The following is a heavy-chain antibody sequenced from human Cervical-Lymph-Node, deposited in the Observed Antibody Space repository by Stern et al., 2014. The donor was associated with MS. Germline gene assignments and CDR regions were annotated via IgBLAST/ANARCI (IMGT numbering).Heavy chain of an antibody. CDR2: LWSNGINQ. CDR1: GLSFSSTG. CDR3: VKERLPFDGFDI. J-gene: IGHJ3*02. V-gene: IGHV3-33*03. D-gene: IGHD2-21*02. Sequence: VQLEESGGGVVQPGRSLRLSCTAFGLSFSSTGMHWVRQAPGTGLEWVAVLWSNGINQYYADSVKGRFTFSRDNAKNTLYLQMNSLRAEDTAVYYCVKERLPFDGFDIWGQGTLVTVSS.